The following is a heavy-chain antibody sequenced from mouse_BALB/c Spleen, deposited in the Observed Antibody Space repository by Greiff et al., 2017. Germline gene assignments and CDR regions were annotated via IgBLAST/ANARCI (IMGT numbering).Heavy chain of an antibody. CDR1: GFSLTSYG. J-gene: IGHJ4*01. CDR2: IWAGGST. D-gene: IGHD2-14*01. V-gene: IGHV2-9*02. Sequence: QVQLQQSGPGLVAPSQSLSITCTVSGFSLTSYGVHWVRQPPGKGLEWLGVIWAGGSTNYNSALMSRLSISKDNSKSQVFLKMNSLQTDDTAMYYCARDGYDGGDAMDYWGQGTSVTVSS. CDR3: ARDGYDGGDAMDY.